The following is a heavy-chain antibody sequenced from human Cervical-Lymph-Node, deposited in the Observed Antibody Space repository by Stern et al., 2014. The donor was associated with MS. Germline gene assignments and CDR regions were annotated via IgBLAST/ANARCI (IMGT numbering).Heavy chain of an antibody. D-gene: IGHD2-8*02. CDR3: AKHACTGAACPFDL. J-gene: IGHJ4*02. Sequence: VQLVESGPGLVKPSETLSLTCAVSGDSISSYTHYWAWIRQPPGKGLEWIGSVYYSGATYYNPSLKSPVTISVDTPKNPFSRGLNSVTAADTAVYYCAKHACTGAACPFDLWGQGTLVTVSS. CDR1: GDSISSYTHY. CDR2: VYYSGAT. V-gene: IGHV4-39*01.